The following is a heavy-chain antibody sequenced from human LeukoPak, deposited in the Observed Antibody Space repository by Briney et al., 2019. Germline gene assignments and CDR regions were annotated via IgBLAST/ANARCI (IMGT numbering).Heavy chain of an antibody. CDR1: GYTFTSYG. V-gene: IGHV1-18*01. CDR2: ISAYNGNT. D-gene: IGHD5-12*01. CDR3: ARDSSGYGSYYYYYMDV. J-gene: IGHJ6*03. Sequence: PLASVKVSCKASGYTFTSYGISWVRQAPGQGLEWMGWISAYNGNTNYAQKLQGRVTMTTDTSTSTAYMELRSLRSDDTAVYYCARDSSGYGSYYYYYMDVWGKGTTVTVSS.